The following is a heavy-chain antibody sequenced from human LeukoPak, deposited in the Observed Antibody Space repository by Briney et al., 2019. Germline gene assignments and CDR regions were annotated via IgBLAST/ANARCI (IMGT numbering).Heavy chain of an antibody. CDR2: INPSGGST. CDR3: ARACSSTSCYSDAIDY. Sequence: GASVKVSCKASGYTFTSYYMHWVRQAPGQGLEWMGIINPSGGSTSYAQKFQGRVTMTRDTSTSTVYMELSSLRSEDTAVYYCARACSSTSCYSDAIDYWGQGTLVTVSS. J-gene: IGHJ4*02. V-gene: IGHV1-46*03. D-gene: IGHD2-2*01. CDR1: GYTFTSYY.